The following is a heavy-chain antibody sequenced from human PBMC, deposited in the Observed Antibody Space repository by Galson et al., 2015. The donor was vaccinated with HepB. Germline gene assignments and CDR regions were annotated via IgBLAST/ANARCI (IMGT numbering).Heavy chain of an antibody. J-gene: IGHJ4*02. CDR1: GFTFSGSA. V-gene: IGHV3-73*01. CDR2: IRSKANSYAT. Sequence: SLRLSCAASGFTFSGSAIHWVRQASGKGLEWIGRIRSKANSYATGYAASVKGRFTISRDDSKNTAYLQMNSLKTEGTAVYYCTRRGDSGWSPEYWGQGTLVTVSS. CDR3: TRRGDSGWSPEY. D-gene: IGHD6-19*01.